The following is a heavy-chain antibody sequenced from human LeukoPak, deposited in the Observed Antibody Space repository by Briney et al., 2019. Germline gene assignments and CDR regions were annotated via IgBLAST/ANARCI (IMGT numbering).Heavy chain of an antibody. D-gene: IGHD3-10*01. CDR2: ISAYNGNT. CDR1: GGTFSSYA. J-gene: IGHJ4*02. Sequence: ASVKVSCKASGGTFSSYAISWVRQAPGQGLEWMGWISAYNGNTNYAQKLQGRVTMTTDTSTSTAYMELRSLRSDDTAVYYCARDSMVRLRGPDYWGQGTLVTVSS. V-gene: IGHV1-18*01. CDR3: ARDSMVRLRGPDY.